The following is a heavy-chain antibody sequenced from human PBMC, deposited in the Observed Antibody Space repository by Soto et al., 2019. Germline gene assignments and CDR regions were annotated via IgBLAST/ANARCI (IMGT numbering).Heavy chain of an antibody. CDR1: GFTFSSYA. V-gene: IGHV3-23*01. Sequence: EVQLLESGGGLVQPGGSLRLSCAASGFTFSSYAMSWVRQAPGKGLEWVSAISGNGGSTYYADSVKGRFTISRDNSKNTLYLQMNSLRAEDTAVYYCAKDFYGVAVALAFFDPWGQGTLVTVSS. D-gene: IGHD6-19*01. CDR3: AKDFYGVAVALAFFDP. CDR2: ISGNGGST. J-gene: IGHJ5*02.